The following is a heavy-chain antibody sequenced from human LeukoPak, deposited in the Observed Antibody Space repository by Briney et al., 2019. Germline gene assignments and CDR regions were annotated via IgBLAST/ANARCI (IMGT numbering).Heavy chain of an antibody. Sequence: PGGSLRLSCAASGFTFSSYGMHWVRQAPGKGLEWVAVIWYDGSNKYYADSVKGRFTISRDNSKNTLYLQMNSLRAEDTAVYYCAREATVVPAAIQHDAFDIWGQGKMVTVSS. CDR1: GFTFSSYG. D-gene: IGHD2-2*02. V-gene: IGHV3-33*01. CDR3: AREATVVPAAIQHDAFDI. CDR2: IWYDGSNK. J-gene: IGHJ3*02.